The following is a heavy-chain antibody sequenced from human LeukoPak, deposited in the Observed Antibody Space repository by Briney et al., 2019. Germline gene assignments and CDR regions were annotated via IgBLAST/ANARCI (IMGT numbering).Heavy chain of an antibody. CDR3: AKERYSGYDLSGYFDY. CDR2: ISWNSGSI. D-gene: IGHD5-12*01. J-gene: IGHJ4*02. CDR1: GFTFDDYA. Sequence: PGGSLRLSRAASGFTFDDYAMHWVRQAPGKGLEWVSGISWNSGSIGYADSVKGRFTISRDNAKNSLYLQMNSLRAEDTASYYCAKERYSGYDLSGYFDYWGQGTLVTVSS. V-gene: IGHV3-9*01.